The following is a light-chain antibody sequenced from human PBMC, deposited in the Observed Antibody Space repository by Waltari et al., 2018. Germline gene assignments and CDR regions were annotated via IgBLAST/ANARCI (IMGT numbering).Light chain of an antibody. J-gene: IGLJ1*01. CDR1: SLRRTY. CDR2: GRN. V-gene: IGLV3-19*01. Sequence: SSELTQDPAVSVALGQTVRITCQGDSLRRTYASWYQQKSGQAPILALYGRNNRPSGIPDRFSGSSSGNSASLTITGAQAEDEADYYCNSRDSSGSHYVFGAGTKVTVL. CDR3: NSRDSSGSHYV.